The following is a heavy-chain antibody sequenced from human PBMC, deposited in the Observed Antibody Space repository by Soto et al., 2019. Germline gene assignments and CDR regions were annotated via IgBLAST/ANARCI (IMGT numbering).Heavy chain of an antibody. CDR2: INSDGSST. D-gene: IGHD3-3*01. CDR1: GFTFISYW. V-gene: IGHV3-74*01. CDR3: ARVPSYPHDFWSGYLIRGAFDI. J-gene: IGHJ3*02. Sequence: GGSLRLSCAASGFTFISYWMHWVRQAPGKGLVWVSRINSDGSSTSYADSVKGRFTISRDNAKNTLYLQMNSLRAEDTAVYYCARVPSYPHDFWSGYLIRGAFDIWGQGTMVTVS.